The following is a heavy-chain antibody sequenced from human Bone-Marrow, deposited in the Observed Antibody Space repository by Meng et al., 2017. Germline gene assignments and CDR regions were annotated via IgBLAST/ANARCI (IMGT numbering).Heavy chain of an antibody. CDR3: ARGGFGELLRRWFDP. V-gene: IGHV5-51*01. Sequence: GESLKISCRTSGYRFITYPIGWVRQKPGKGLEWMGIIYPGDSDTRYSPSFQGQVTFSVDQSISTAFLQWSSLTAADTAMYYCARGGFGELLRRWFDPWGQGTLVTVSS. J-gene: IGHJ5*02. CDR1: GYRFITYP. D-gene: IGHD3-10*01. CDR2: IYPGDSDT.